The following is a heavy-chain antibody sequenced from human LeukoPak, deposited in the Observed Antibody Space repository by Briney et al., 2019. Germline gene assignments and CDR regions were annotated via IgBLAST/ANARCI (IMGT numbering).Heavy chain of an antibody. J-gene: IGHJ6*02. D-gene: IGHD1-20*01. V-gene: IGHV1-18*01. CDR3: ARNPLGNNSVYGMDV. CDR2: ISAYNGNT. Sequence: ASVKVSCKASGYTFTSYGISWVRQAPGQGLEWMGWISAYNGNTNYAQKLQGRVTMTTDTSTSTAYMELRSLRSDDTAVYYCARNPLGNNSVYGMDVWGQGTTVTVSS. CDR1: GYTFTSYG.